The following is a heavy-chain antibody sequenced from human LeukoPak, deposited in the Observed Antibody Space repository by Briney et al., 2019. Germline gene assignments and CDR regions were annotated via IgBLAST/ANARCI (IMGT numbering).Heavy chain of an antibody. Sequence: PSETLSLTCAASSGSFSGYYWSWVRQPPGKGLEWIGEINHSGSTNYNPSLKSRVTISVDTSKNQFSLKLSSVTAADTAVYYCATVLPAARHYEFDGWGQGTLVTVSS. CDR1: SGSFSGYY. V-gene: IGHV4-34*01. D-gene: IGHD2-2*01. CDR3: ATVLPAARHYEFDG. J-gene: IGHJ5*02. CDR2: INHSGST.